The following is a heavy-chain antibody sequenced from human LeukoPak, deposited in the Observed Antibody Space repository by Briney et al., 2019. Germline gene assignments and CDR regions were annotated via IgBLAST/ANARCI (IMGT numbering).Heavy chain of an antibody. CDR2: ISGSGGST. D-gene: IGHD2-21*02. CDR1: GFTFSSYG. J-gene: IGHJ4*02. Sequence: GGSLRLSCAASGFTFSSYGMSWVRQAPGKGLEWVSAISGSGGSTYYADSVKGRFTISRDNSKNTLYLQMNSLRAEDTAVYYCALLSYCGGDCSTSDYWGQGTLLTVSS. CDR3: ALLSYCGGDCSTSDY. V-gene: IGHV3-23*01.